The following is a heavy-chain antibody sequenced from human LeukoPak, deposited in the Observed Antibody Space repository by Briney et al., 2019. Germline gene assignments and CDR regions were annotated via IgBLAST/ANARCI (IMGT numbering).Heavy chain of an antibody. CDR2: MNPNSGNT. D-gene: IGHD6-19*01. V-gene: IGHV1-8*01. CDR3: AGTDSSGWQTYYYYGMDV. J-gene: IGHJ6*02. CDR1: GYTFTSYD. Sequence: ASVKVSCKASGYTFTSYDINWVRQATGQGLESMGWMNPNSGNTGYAQKFQGRVTMTRNTSISTAYMELSSLRSEDTVVYYCAGTDSSGWQTYYYYGMDVWGQGTTVTVSS.